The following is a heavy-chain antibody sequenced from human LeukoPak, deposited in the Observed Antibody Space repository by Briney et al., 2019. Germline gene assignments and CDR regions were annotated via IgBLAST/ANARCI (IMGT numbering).Heavy chain of an antibody. D-gene: IGHD3-22*01. CDR2: ISGSGGST. CDR1: GFTFSSYA. J-gene: IGHJ1*01. V-gene: IGHV3-23*01. Sequence: GGSLRLSCAASGFTFSSYAMSWVRQAPGKGLEWVSAISGSGGSTYYADSVKGRFTISRDNSKNTLYPQMNSLRAEDTAVYYCAKGSYYYDSSGYYTEYFQHWGQGTLVTVSS. CDR3: AKGSYYYDSSGYYTEYFQH.